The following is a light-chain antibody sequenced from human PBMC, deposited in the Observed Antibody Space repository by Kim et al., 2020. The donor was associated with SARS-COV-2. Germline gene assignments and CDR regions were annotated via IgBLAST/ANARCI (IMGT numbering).Light chain of an antibody. CDR1: QSISTY. Sequence: ASVGDRVTITCRASQSISTYLNWYQLKPGKAPKLLIYAASSLQSGVPSRFSGSGSGTDFTLTISSLQPEDFATYYCQQSYSTRWTFGQGTKVDIK. CDR2: AAS. CDR3: QQSYSTRWT. V-gene: IGKV1-39*01. J-gene: IGKJ1*01.